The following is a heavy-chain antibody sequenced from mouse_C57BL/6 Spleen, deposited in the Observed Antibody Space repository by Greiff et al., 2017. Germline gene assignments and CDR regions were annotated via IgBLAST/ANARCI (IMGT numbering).Heavy chain of an antibody. CDR3: ARREACGSTYWYFDV. V-gene: IGHV1-64*01. Sequence: QVQLQQPGAELVKPGASVKLSCKASGYTFTSYWMHWVKQRPGQGLEWIGMIHPNSGSTNYNEKFKSKATLTVDKSSSTAYMQLSSLTSEDSAVYYCARREACGSTYWYFDVWGTGTTVTVSS. J-gene: IGHJ1*03. CDR2: IHPNSGST. CDR1: GYTFTSYW. D-gene: IGHD1-1*01.